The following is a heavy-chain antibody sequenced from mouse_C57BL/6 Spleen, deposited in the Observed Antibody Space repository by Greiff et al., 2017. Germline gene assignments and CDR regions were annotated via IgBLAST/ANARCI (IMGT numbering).Heavy chain of an antibody. V-gene: IGHV1-53*01. CDR1: GYTFTSYW. D-gene: IGHD1-1*01. J-gene: IGHJ4*01. Sequence: QVQLQQPGAELVKPGASVKLSCKASGYTFTSYWMHWVKQRPGRGLEWIGNINPSNGGTNYNEKFKSKATLTVDKSSSTAYMQLSSLTSEDSAVYYCARPSTVGAMDYWGQGTSVTVSS. CDR3: ARPSTVGAMDY. CDR2: INPSNGGT.